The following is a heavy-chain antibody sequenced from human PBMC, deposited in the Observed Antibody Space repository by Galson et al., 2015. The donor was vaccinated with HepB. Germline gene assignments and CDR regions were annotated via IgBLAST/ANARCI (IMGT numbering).Heavy chain of an antibody. D-gene: IGHD3-10*01. CDR2: AYHSGGT. J-gene: IGHJ4*02. V-gene: IGHV4-4*02. Sequence: SETLSLTCAVSGDSISNDRWWCWVRQPPGEGLEWIGEAYHSGGTNYRPSLKSRVTISVDKSKNQFSLKLTSVTAADTAVYFCARAEEGRGYFDYWGQGTLVTVSS. CDR1: GDSISNDRW. CDR3: ARAEEGRGYFDY.